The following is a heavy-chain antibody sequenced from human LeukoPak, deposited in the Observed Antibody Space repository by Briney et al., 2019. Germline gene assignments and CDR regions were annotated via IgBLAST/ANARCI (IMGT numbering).Heavy chain of an antibody. CDR1: GYTFTSYG. CDR3: ARGLPWGQNSLYGMDV. J-gene: IGHJ6*02. CDR2: ISAYNGNT. D-gene: IGHD7-27*01. Sequence: GASVKVSCKASGYTFTSYGVSWVRQAPGQGLEWMGWISAYNGNTNYAQKVQARVTMTRHTSTSTAYMELRSLRSDDTAVYYCARGLPWGQNSLYGMDVWGQGTTVTVSS. V-gene: IGHV1-18*01.